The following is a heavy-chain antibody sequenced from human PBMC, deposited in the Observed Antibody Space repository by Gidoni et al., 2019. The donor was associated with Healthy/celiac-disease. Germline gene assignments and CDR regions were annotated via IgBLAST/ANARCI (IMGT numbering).Heavy chain of an antibody. Sequence: EVQLLESGGGLVQPGGSLRLSCAASGFTFSSYAMSWVRQAPGKGLEWVSAISGSGGSTYYADSVKGRFTISRDNSKNTLYLQMNSLRAEDTAVYYCAKDREYYGSGSTTYFDYWGQGTLVTVSS. CDR2: ISGSGGST. CDR1: GFTFSSYA. D-gene: IGHD3-10*01. J-gene: IGHJ4*02. V-gene: IGHV3-23*01. CDR3: AKDREYYGSGSTTYFDY.